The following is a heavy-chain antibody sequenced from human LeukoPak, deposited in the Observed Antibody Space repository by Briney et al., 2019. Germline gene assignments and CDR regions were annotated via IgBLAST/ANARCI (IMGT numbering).Heavy chain of an antibody. V-gene: IGHV3-21*01. CDR1: GFTFSSYR. CDR2: ISTSSSYI. J-gene: IGHJ6*02. D-gene: IGHD2-2*02. Sequence: PGGSLRLSCAASGFTFSSYRMNWVRQAPGKGLEWVPSISTSSSYIYYADPVKGRFTISRDNAKNSLYLQMNSLRAEDTAVYYCARDVAYCSSTSCYTGYYYGMDVWGQGTTVTVSS. CDR3: ARDVAYCSSTSCYTGYYYGMDV.